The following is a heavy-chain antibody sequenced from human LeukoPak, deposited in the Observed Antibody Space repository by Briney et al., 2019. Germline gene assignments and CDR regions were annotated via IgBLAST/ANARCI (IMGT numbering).Heavy chain of an antibody. CDR3: ARDDRGYYFDY. CDR2: TYYRSKWYY. Sequence: SQTLSLTCAISGDSVSSSTAAWNWIRQSPSRGLEWLGRTYYRSKWYYDYAVPVRSRITINPDTSNNQFPLHLNSMTPEDTAVYYCARDDRGYYFDYWGQGALVTVSS. J-gene: IGHJ4*02. V-gene: IGHV6-1*01. D-gene: IGHD3-22*01. CDR1: GDSVSSSTAA.